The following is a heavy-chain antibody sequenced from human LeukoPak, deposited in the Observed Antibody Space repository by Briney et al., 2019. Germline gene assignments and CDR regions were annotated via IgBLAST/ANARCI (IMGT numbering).Heavy chain of an antibody. CDR3: ATSPNYYDSSGYMDY. CDR1: GFTFSSYA. D-gene: IGHD3-22*01. V-gene: IGHV3-23*01. CDR2: ISASGGGT. Sequence: GGSLRLSCAASGFTFSSYAMSWVRQAPGKGLEWVSAISASGGGTYYADSVKGRFTISRDNSKHTLYLQMNSLRAEATAVYYCATSPNYYDSSGYMDYWGQGTLVTVSS. J-gene: IGHJ4*02.